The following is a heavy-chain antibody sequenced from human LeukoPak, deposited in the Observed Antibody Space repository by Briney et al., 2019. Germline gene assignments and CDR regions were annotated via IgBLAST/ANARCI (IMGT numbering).Heavy chain of an antibody. CDR2: IYTSGGT. Sequence: PSQTLSLTCTVSGDSLSSANFYWSWIRQPAGTGLEWIGRIYTSGGTNYNPSLKSRVTISVDTSRNQFSLKLGSVTAADTAVYYCARGEYCSRTRCYPPPLYYYSHGMDVWGQGTPVTVSS. CDR1: GDSLSSANFY. CDR3: ARGEYCSRTRCYPPPLYYYSHGMDV. D-gene: IGHD2-2*01. J-gene: IGHJ6*02. V-gene: IGHV4-61*02.